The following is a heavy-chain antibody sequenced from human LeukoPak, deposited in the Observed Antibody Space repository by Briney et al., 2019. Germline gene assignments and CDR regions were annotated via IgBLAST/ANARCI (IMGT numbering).Heavy chain of an antibody. D-gene: IGHD3-22*01. V-gene: IGHV3-7*01. CDR2: IKQDGSEK. CDR3: ARRYYGSATYRLPYDY. CDR1: GFTFSSYW. J-gene: IGHJ4*02. Sequence: GGSLRLSCATSGFTFSSYWMSWVRQAPGKGLEWVANIKQDGSEKYYVDSVKGRFTISRDNAKNSLYLQMSSLRAEDTAVYYCARRYYGSATYRLPYDYWGQGTLVTVSS.